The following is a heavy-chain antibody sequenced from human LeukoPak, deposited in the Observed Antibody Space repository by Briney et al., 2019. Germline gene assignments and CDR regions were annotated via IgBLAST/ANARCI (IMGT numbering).Heavy chain of an antibody. CDR3: AKDNVVVVVAATDDDAFDI. J-gene: IGHJ3*02. V-gene: IGHV3-23*01. Sequence: GGSLRLSCAASGFTFSSYAMSWVRQAPGKGLEWVSGFSVNDKTTYYADSVKGRFTISRDNSKNTLYLQMSSLRAEDTAVYYCAKDNVVVVVAATDDDAFDIWGQGTMVTVSS. CDR2: FSVNDKTT. CDR1: GFTFSSYA. D-gene: IGHD2-15*01.